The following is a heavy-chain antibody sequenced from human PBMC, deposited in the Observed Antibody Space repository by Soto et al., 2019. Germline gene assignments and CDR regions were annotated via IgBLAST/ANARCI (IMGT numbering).Heavy chain of an antibody. CDR1: GFTFSSYG. CDR2: ISYDGSNK. J-gene: IGHJ4*02. Sequence: ESGGGVVQPGRSLRLSCAASGFTFSSYGMHWVRQAPGKGLEWVAVISYDGSNKYYADSVKGRFTISRDNSKNTLYLQMNSLRAEDTAVYYCAKCHSTSCSIDYWGQGTLVTVSS. D-gene: IGHD2-2*01. V-gene: IGHV3-30*18. CDR3: AKCHSTSCSIDY.